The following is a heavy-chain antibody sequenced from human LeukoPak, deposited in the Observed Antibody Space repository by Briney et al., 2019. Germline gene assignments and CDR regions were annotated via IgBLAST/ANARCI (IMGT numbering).Heavy chain of an antibody. D-gene: IGHD6-19*01. CDR3: AKSLAVAATGGGMDV. CDR2: VSGSDGIT. CDR1: GFIFSHYA. Sequence: GGSLRLSCAASGFIFSHYAMTWVRQAPGQGLEWVAIVSGSDGITYYADSVKGRFTISRDNSKNTLYMQMSSLRVEDTAVYYCAKSLAVAATGGGMDVWGQGTTVTVSS. V-gene: IGHV3-23*01. J-gene: IGHJ6*02.